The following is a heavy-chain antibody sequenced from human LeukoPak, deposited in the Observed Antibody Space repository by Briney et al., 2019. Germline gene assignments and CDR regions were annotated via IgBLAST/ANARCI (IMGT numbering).Heavy chain of an antibody. CDR2: IKQDGSEK. CDR3: ARDRISPYRGYYFDY. CDR1: GLTFSSYW. J-gene: IGHJ4*02. V-gene: IGHV3-7*01. Sequence: PGGSLRLSCAASGLTFSSYWMSWVRQAPGKGLEWVANIKQDGSEKYYVDSVKGRFTISRDNAKNSLYLQMNSLRAEDTAVYYCARDRISPYRGYYFDYWGQGTLVTVSS. D-gene: IGHD1-14*01.